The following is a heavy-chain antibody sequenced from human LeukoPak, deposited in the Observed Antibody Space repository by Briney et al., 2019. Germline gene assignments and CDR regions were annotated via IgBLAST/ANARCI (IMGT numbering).Heavy chain of an antibody. CDR3: ARETDGSGSYYKDY. CDR2: ISYDGSNK. CDR1: GFAFSSYA. Sequence: GGSLRLSCAASGFAFSSYAMHWVRQAPGKGLEWVAVISYDGSNKYYADSVKGRFTISRDNSKNTLYLQMNSLRAEDTAVYYCARETDGSGSYYKDYWGQGTLVTVSS. J-gene: IGHJ4*02. V-gene: IGHV3-30-3*01. D-gene: IGHD3-10*01.